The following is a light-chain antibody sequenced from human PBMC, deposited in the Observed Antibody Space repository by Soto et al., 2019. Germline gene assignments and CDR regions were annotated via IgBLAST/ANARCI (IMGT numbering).Light chain of an antibody. Sequence: QSALTQPASVSGSPGQSITISCTGTSSDIGAYNYVSWYQHHPAKAPKLMIYEVTDRPLGVSSRFSGSKSGNTASLTISGLQAEDEADYYCSSFTITNTWVFGGGTKVTVL. V-gene: IGLV2-14*01. CDR2: EVT. J-gene: IGLJ3*02. CDR1: SSDIGAYNY. CDR3: SSFTITNTWV.